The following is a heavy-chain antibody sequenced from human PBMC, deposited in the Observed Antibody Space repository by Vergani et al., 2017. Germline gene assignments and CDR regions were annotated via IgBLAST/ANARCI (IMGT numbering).Heavy chain of an antibody. CDR1: GFTFSSYA. CDR2: IKQDGSEK. V-gene: IGHV3-7*01. D-gene: IGHD4-17*01. CDR3: ARGRTVTDY. Sequence: EVQLVESGGGLVQPGGSLRLSCAASGFTFSSYAMSWVRQAPGKGLEWVANIKQDGSEKYYVDSVKGRFTISRDNAKNSLYLQMNSLRAEDTAVYYCARGRTVTDYWGQGTLVTVSS. J-gene: IGHJ4*02.